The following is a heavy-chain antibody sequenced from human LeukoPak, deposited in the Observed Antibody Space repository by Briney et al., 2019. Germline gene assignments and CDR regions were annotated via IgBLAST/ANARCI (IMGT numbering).Heavy chain of an antibody. V-gene: IGHV3-43D*03. CDR1: GFTFYDYA. CDR2: ISWDGGST. J-gene: IGHJ6*03. CDR3: AKGDARTYNYMDV. D-gene: IGHD3-10*01. Sequence: GGSLRLSCAASGFTFYDYAMHWVRQAPGKGLEGVSLISWDGGSTYYADSVKGRFTISRDNSKNSLYLQMNSLRAEDTALYYCAKGDARTYNYMDVWGKGNTVTVSS.